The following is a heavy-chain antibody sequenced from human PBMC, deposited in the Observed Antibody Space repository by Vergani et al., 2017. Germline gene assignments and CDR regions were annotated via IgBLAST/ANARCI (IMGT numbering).Heavy chain of an antibody. J-gene: IGHJ4*02. V-gene: IGHV3-23*01. CDR2: ISGHGDRT. CDR1: GFTFSNSA. D-gene: IGHD3-16*02. CDR3: TREESYHTSPYVGD. Sequence: EVHLLESGGGQVEAGGSLRLSCVASGFTFSNSAMSWVRQTSGKGLEWVSAISGHGDRTYYADSVKGRFTISRDNSKNTVYLQMNSLKAEDSATYYCTREESYHTSPYVGDWGRGTLVTV.